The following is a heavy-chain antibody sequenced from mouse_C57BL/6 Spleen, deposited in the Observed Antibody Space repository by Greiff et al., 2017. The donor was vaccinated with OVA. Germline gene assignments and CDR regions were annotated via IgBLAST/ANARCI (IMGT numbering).Heavy chain of an antibody. V-gene: IGHV5-6*01. Sequence: EVKLVESGGDLVKPGGSLKLSCAASGFTFSSYGMSWVRQTPDKRLEWVATISSGGSYTYSPDSVKGRFTISRDNAKNTLYLQMSSLKAEDTAMYYCARQAGTGDYFDYWGQGTTLTVSS. J-gene: IGHJ2*01. CDR2: ISSGGSYT. CDR1: GFTFSSYG. D-gene: IGHD4-1*01. CDR3: ARQAGTGDYFDY.